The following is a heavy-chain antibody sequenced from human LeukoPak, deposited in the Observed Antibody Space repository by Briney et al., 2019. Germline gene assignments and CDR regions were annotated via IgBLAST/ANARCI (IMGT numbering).Heavy chain of an antibody. J-gene: IGHJ4*02. Sequence: GGSLRLSCAASGFTFSSYWMHWVRQAPGKGLVWVSRIKSDGSSTSYADSVKGRFTISRDNAKNTLYLQMNSLRAEDTAVYYCARESNYPFDYWGQGTLVTVSS. CDR3: ARESNYPFDY. CDR2: IKSDGSST. V-gene: IGHV3-74*01. CDR1: GFTFSSYW. D-gene: IGHD4-11*01.